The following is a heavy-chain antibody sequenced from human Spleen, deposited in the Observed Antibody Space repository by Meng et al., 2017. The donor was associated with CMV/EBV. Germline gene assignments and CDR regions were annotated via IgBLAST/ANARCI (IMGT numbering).Heavy chain of an antibody. V-gene: IGHV4-34*10. Sequence: VHRQEAGPGLVKPSRPLSLTCAVYGGSFSGYYWSWIRQPPGKGLEWIGEINHSGSTNYNPSLKSRVTISVDTSKNQFSLKLSSVTAADTAVYYCARGGYCSSTSCYKWFDPWGQGTLVTVSS. CDR1: GGSFSGYY. D-gene: IGHD2-2*02. J-gene: IGHJ5*02. CDR3: ARGGYCSSTSCYKWFDP. CDR2: INHSGST.